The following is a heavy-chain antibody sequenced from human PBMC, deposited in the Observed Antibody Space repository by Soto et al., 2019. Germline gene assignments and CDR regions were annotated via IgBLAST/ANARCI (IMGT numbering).Heavy chain of an antibody. Sequence: EVQLVESGGGLVQPGRSLRLSCAASGFTFDDYAMHWVRQAPGKGLEWVSGITWKSRTIGYADSVKGRFTISRDNAKNPLYLQMNSLRPEDTALYYCAMGIDDGVLEYWGQGTLVTVSS. CDR2: ITWKSRTI. J-gene: IGHJ4*02. CDR1: GFTFDDYA. D-gene: IGHD1-26*01. CDR3: AMGIDDGVLEY. V-gene: IGHV3-9*01.